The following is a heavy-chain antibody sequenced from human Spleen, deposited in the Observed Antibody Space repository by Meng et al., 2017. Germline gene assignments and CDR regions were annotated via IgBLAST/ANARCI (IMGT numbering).Heavy chain of an antibody. J-gene: IGHJ4*02. CDR3: ARGFSSTWSDFVY. D-gene: IGHD6-13*01. V-gene: IGHV4-34*01. Sequence: AETLRLTCAVYGGSFSGYYWHLIRQLPGEGLEWIGVINHSGSTNYNPSLASRLSISRDTSKNQFSLTVNSVTAADTAVYYCARGFSSTWSDFVYWGQGTLVTVSS. CDR1: GGSFSGYY. CDR2: INHSGST.